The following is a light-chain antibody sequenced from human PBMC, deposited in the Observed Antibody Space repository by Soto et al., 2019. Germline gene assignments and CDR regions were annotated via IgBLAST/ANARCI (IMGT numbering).Light chain of an antibody. Sequence: EIVLTQSPGTLSLSPGERATLSCRASQSVSSNYLAWYQQKPGQAPRPLIYGASSRATGIPDRFSGSGAGTDFTLTISRLESEDFAVYYCQQYGSSPWPFGQGTKVEI. V-gene: IGKV3-20*01. J-gene: IGKJ1*01. CDR3: QQYGSSPWP. CDR2: GAS. CDR1: QSVSSNY.